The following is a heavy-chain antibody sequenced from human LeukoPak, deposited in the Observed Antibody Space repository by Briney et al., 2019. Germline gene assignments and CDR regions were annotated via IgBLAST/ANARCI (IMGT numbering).Heavy chain of an antibody. CDR2: ISSSGSTI. V-gene: IGHV3-48*03. Sequence: GGSLRLSCAASGFTFGSYEMNWVRQAPGKGPEWVSYISSSGSTIYYADSVKGRFTISRDNSKNTLYLQMNSLRAEDTAVYYCAKAGRGYSSSLKGSFDIWGQGTMVTVSS. J-gene: IGHJ3*02. D-gene: IGHD3-22*01. CDR1: GFTFGSYE. CDR3: AKAGRGYSSSLKGSFDI.